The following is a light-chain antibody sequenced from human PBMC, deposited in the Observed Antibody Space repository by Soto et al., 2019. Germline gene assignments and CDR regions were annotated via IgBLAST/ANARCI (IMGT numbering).Light chain of an antibody. J-gene: IGLJ1*01. CDR2: EVN. CDR3: TSYAGGNHV. CDR1: SSDVGGYNY. V-gene: IGLV2-8*01. Sequence: QSALTQPPSASGSPGQSVTISCTGTSSDVGGYNYVSWYQQHPGKVPKLMVYEVNKRPSGVPDRFSGSNSGNTASLTVSGIQAEDEADYYCTSYAGGNHVFGTGTKLTVL.